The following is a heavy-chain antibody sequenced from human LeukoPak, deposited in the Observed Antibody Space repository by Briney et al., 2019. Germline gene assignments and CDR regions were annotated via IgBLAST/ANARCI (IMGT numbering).Heavy chain of an antibody. J-gene: IGHJ5*02. D-gene: IGHD2-15*01. CDR3: ARGECSGGSCYAYRWFDP. CDR2: MNPNSGNT. CDR1: GYTFTSYD. V-gene: IGHV1-8*01. Sequence: ASVKVSCKASGYTFTSYDINWVRQATGQGLEWMGWMNPNSGNTGYAQKFQGRVTKTRNTSISTAYMELSSLRSEDTAVYYCARGECSGGSCYAYRWFDPWGQGTLVTVSS.